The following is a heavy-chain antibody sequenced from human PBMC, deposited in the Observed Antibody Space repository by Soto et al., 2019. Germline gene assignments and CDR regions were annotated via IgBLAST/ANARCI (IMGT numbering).Heavy chain of an antibody. V-gene: IGHV5-51*01. CDR1: GYRFTSYW. CDR2: IYPGDSDT. J-gene: IGHJ4*02. CDR3: ARLRTVTTSYYFDY. D-gene: IGHD4-4*01. Sequence: PGESLEISCKGSGYRFTSYWIGGVRQMPGKGLEWMGIIYPGDSDTRYSTSVQGPVTISADKFTTTAYLQWSSLKASDTAMYYCARLRTVTTSYYFDYWGQGTLVTVSS.